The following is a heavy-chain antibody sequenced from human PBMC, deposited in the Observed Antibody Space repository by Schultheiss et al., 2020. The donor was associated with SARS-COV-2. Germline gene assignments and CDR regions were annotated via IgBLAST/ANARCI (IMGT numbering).Heavy chain of an antibody. CDR3: ASSGSSWYTYYYYGMDV. Sequence: GGSLRLSCSASGFTFSSYEMNWVRQAPGKGLEWVSAISGSGGSTYYADSVKGRFTISRDNSKNTLYLQMNSLRAEDTAVYYCASSGSSWYTYYYYGMDVWGQGTTVTVSS. J-gene: IGHJ6*02. CDR2: ISGSGGST. CDR1: GFTFSSYE. V-gene: IGHV3-23*01. D-gene: IGHD6-13*01.